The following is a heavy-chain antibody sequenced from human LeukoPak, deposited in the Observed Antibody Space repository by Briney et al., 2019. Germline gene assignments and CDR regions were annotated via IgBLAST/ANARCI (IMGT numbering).Heavy chain of an antibody. V-gene: IGHV4-39*01. CDR1: GGSISSSSYY. CDR3: ARRFEHYDSPGWYFDL. Sequence: SETLSLTCTVSGGSISSSSYYWGWLRQPPGKGLEWIGSIYYSGSTYYNPSLKSRVTISVDTSKNQFSLKLSSVTAADTAVYYCARRFEHYDSPGWYFDLWGRGTLVTVSS. D-gene: IGHD3-22*01. CDR2: IYYSGST. J-gene: IGHJ2*01.